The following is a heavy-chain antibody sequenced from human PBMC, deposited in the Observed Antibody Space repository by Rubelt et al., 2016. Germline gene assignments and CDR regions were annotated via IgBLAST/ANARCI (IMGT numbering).Heavy chain of an antibody. CDR2: ISYSGST. CDR3: RGQGGIVGATTAWYFDL. J-gene: IGHJ2*01. CDR1: GGSISSHY. D-gene: IGHD1-26*01. Sequence: QVQLQESGPGLVKPSETLSLTCTVSGGSISSHYWSWIRQPPGKGLEWIGYISYSGSTNYNPSLRSRVTISVDTSKNQFSLKLRSVTAADTAVYYCRGQGGIVGATTAWYFDLWGRGTLVTVSS. V-gene: IGHV4-59*08.